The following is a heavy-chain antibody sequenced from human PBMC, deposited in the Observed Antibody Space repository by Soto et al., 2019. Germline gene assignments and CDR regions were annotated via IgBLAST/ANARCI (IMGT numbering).Heavy chain of an antibody. V-gene: IGHV1-46*01. CDR2: INPSGGST. CDR1: GYTFTRYY. J-gene: IGHJ6*02. D-gene: IGHD2-21*02. CDR3: ASRKGYCGGDCYPMDV. Sequence: SVKVTCKASGYTFTRYYMHWVRQSPGQGLEWMAIINPSGGSTSYAQKFQGRVTMTRDTSTSTVYMELSSLRSEDTAVYCCASRKGYCGGDCYPMDVWGQGTTVTVSS.